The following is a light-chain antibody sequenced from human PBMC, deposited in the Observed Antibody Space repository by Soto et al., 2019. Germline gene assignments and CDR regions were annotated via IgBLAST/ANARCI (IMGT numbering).Light chain of an antibody. J-gene: IGKJ4*01. CDR1: QSVSSR. CDR2: DAS. V-gene: IGKV3-20*01. CDR3: QQFSSYPLT. Sequence: EIVMTQSPATLSVSPGESATLSCRASQSVSSRLAWYQQKLGQAPRLLIYDASSRATGIPDRFSGGGSGTDFTLTISRLEPEDFAVYYCQQFSSYPLTFGGGTKVDIK.